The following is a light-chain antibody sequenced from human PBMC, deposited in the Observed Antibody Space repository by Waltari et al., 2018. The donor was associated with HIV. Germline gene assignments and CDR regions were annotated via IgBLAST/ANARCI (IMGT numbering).Light chain of an antibody. CDR3: SSYTSSSPHA. J-gene: IGLJ1*01. CDR1: SSDVGGYNY. CDR2: DVS. Sequence: QSALTQPASVSGSPGQSITIPCTGTSSDVGGYNYVSWYQQHPGKAPKLMIYDVSNRPSGVSNRFSGSKSGNTASLTISGLQAEDEADYYCSSYTSSSPHAFGTGTKVTVL. V-gene: IGLV2-14*03.